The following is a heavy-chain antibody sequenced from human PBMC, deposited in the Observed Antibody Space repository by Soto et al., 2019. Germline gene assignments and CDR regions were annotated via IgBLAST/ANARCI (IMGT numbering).Heavy chain of an antibody. CDR1: GFTFTSSA. J-gene: IGHJ4*02. V-gene: IGHV1-58*01. Sequence: SVKVSCKASGFTFTSSAVQWVRQARGQRLEWIGWIVVGSGNTNYAQKFQERVTITRDMSTSTAYMELSSLRSEDTAVYYCAADENYGASLDYWGQGTLVTVSS. CDR3: AADENYGASLDY. CDR2: IVVGSGNT. D-gene: IGHD3-10*01.